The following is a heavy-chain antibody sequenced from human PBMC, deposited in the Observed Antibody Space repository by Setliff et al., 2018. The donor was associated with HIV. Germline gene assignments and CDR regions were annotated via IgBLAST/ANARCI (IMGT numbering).Heavy chain of an antibody. J-gene: IGHJ3*01. Sequence: SETLSLTCTVSGGSISSGSYYWSWIRQPAGKGLEWIGHIYTSGSTNYNPSLKSRVTISVDTSKHQFSLRLSSVTAADTAVYYCARQRAGEIAELPGALPLRGVFDLWGQGTMVTVS. CDR2: IYTSGST. D-gene: IGHD1-7*01. CDR3: ARQRAGEIAELPGALPLRGVFDL. V-gene: IGHV4-61*09. CDR1: GGSISSGSYY.